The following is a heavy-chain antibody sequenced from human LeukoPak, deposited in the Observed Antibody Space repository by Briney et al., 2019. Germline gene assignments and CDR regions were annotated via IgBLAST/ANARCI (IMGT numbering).Heavy chain of an antibody. J-gene: IGHJ6*02. CDR1: GYTVTSYD. V-gene: IGHV1-8*01. CDR2: MNPNSGNT. D-gene: IGHD2-15*01. Sequence: ASVKVSCKASGYTVTSYDTNWVRQATGQGLEWMGWMNPNSGNTGYAQNFQGRLTMTRNTSISTAYMELSSLRSEDTAVYYCARRIDGMDVWGQGTTVTVSS. CDR3: ARRIDGMDV.